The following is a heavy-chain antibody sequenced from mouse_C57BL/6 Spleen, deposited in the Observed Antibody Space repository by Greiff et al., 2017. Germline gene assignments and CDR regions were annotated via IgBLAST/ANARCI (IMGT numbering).Heavy chain of an antibody. D-gene: IGHD2-5*01. Sequence: VQLQQSGAELVRPGTSVKVSCKASGYAFTNYLIEWVKQRPGQGLEWIGVINPGSGGTNYNKKFKGKATLTADKSSSTAYMQLSSLTSEDSAVYFCARGSNYLYWGQGTTLTVSS. CDR2: INPGSGGT. V-gene: IGHV1-54*01. J-gene: IGHJ2*01. CDR3: ARGSNYLY. CDR1: GYAFTNYL.